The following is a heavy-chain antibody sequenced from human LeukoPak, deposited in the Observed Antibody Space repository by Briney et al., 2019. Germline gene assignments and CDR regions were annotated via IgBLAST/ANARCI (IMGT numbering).Heavy chain of an antibody. CDR3: ARRYSSSWYVGFFDP. D-gene: IGHD6-13*01. J-gene: IGHJ5*02. Sequence: SGTLPLTCTVSGASIRNYYWSWIRQSPGKGLEWIGYIYYSGSTNYNPSLESRVAMSVDTSKNQFSLRLSSVTAADTAIYYCARRYSSSWYVGFFDPWGQGTLVTVSS. V-gene: IGHV4-59*08. CDR2: IYYSGST. CDR1: GASIRNYY.